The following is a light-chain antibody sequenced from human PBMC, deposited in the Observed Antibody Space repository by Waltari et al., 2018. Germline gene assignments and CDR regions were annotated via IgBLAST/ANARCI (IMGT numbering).Light chain of an antibody. CDR1: QSVNNR. CDR3: QYRGHWPPGAT. CDR2: DAS. V-gene: IGKV3-11*01. Sequence: EIVLTQSPATLSLSPGERATLSCRASQSVNNRLAWYTQKPGQAPRLLIYDASKRATGTPARFSGSGSGTDFTLTISSLEPEDFAVYYCQYRGHWPPGATFGPGTKVEIK. J-gene: IGKJ3*01.